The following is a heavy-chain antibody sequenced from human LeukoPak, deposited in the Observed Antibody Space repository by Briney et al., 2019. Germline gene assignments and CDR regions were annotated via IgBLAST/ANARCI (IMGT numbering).Heavy chain of an antibody. J-gene: IGHJ4*02. CDR2: IFSGGNT. CDR3: ARVGPGYTYVYGAPYYFDS. CDR1: GFTVSSNY. Sequence: PGGSLRLSCAASGFTVSSNYMSWVRQAPGEGLELVSLIFSGGNTYYADSVKGRFTISRHNSGNTLYLQMNSLRPEDTAVYYCARVGPGYTYVYGAPYYFDSWGQGTLVTVSS. V-gene: IGHV3-53*04. D-gene: IGHD5-18*01.